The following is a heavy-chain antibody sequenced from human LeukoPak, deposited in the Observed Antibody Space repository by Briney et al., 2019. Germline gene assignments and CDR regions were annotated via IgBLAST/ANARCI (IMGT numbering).Heavy chain of an antibody. CDR2: IRYDGSNR. CDR1: GFTFSTYG. D-gene: IGHD3-10*01. CDR3: AKEGLITMVRGVTEAIDY. V-gene: IGHV3-30*02. Sequence: GGSLRLSCAASGFTFSTYGMHWVRQAPGKGLEWVAFIRYDGSNRYYADSVKGRFTISRDNSKNTLYLQMNSLRAEDTAVYYCAKEGLITMVRGVTEAIDYWGQGTLVTVSS. J-gene: IGHJ4*02.